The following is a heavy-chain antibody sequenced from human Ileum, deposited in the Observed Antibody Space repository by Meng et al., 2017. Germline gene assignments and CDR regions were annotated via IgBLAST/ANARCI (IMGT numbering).Heavy chain of an antibody. D-gene: IGHD2-15*01. V-gene: IGHV4-4*02. CDR3: VRHGGKYFDS. J-gene: IGHJ4*02. CDR2: IYLAGSP. CDR1: GGSISSSFY. Sequence: QVQRQGSGPGLVEPSGTLSLTCPVSGGSISSSFYWSWVRQSPGKGLEWIGQIYLAGSPNYNPSLESRVTISVDKSKNQFSLRLTSVTAADTAIFYCVRHGGKYFDSWGQGTLVTVSS.